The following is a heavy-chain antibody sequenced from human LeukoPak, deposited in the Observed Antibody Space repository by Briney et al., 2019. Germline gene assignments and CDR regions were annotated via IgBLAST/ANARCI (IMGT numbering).Heavy chain of an antibody. CDR2: MYHSGST. CDR3: ARDSGSGTFT. Sequence: SETLSLTCTVSGYSISSGYYWGWIRQPPGKGLEWLGIMYHSGSTYYNPSLKSRVTISADTSKNQFSLKLSSVTAADTAVYYCARDSGSGTFTWGQGTLVTVSS. J-gene: IGHJ5*02. D-gene: IGHD3-10*01. CDR1: GYSISSGYY. V-gene: IGHV4-38-2*02.